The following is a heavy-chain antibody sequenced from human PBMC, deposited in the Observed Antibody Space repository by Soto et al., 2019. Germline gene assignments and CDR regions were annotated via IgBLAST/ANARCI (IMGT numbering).Heavy chain of an antibody. CDR2: ISYDGSNK. CDR1: GFTFSSYA. CDR3: ARTSIAVAGTPYYFDY. Sequence: GGSLRLSCAASGFTFSSYAMHWVHQAPGKGLEWVAVISYDGSNKYYADSVKGRFTISRDNSKNTLYLQMNSLRAEDTAVYYCARTSIAVAGTPYYFDYWGQGTLVTVSS. D-gene: IGHD6-19*01. J-gene: IGHJ4*02. V-gene: IGHV3-30-3*01.